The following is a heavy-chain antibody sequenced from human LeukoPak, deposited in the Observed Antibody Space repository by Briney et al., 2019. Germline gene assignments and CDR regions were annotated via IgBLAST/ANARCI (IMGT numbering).Heavy chain of an antibody. CDR1: GFTISSYW. V-gene: IGHV3-7*01. CDR2: IKQDGSEK. CDR3: ARSNHYYGSGSYSYFDY. Sequence: GGSLRLSCAASGFTISSYWMSWVRQSPGKGLEWVANIKQDGSEKYYVDSVKGRFTISRDNAKNSLYLQMNSLRAEDTAVYYCARSNHYYGSGSYSYFDYWGQGTLVTVSS. J-gene: IGHJ4*02. D-gene: IGHD3-10*01.